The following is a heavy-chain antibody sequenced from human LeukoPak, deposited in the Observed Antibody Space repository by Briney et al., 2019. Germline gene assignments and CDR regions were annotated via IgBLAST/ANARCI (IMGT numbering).Heavy chain of an antibody. V-gene: IGHV3-7*03. J-gene: IGHJ1*01. CDR3: AKSPHRDRKYFQH. Sequence: GGSLRLSCAASGFTFSSYYMSWVRQPPGKGLEWVANIKQDGSERDYVDSVKGRFTISRDNAKKSVYLQMNSLRAEDTAVYYCAKSPHRDRKYFQHWGQGTLVTVSS. D-gene: IGHD2-21*02. CDR1: GFTFSSYY. CDR2: IKQDGSER.